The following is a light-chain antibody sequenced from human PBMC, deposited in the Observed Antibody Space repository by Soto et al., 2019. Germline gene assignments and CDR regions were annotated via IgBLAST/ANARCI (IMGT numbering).Light chain of an antibody. V-gene: IGLV1-40*01. J-gene: IGLJ3*02. CDR3: QSDDSSLSAR. CDR1: SSNIGAGYD. Sequence: QSVLTQPPSVSGAPGQRVTISCTGSSSNIGAGYDVHWYQQLPGTAPKLLIYGNSNRPSGVPDRFSGSKSGTSASLAITGLQAEDEADYYCQSDDSSLSARFGGGTKLTVL. CDR2: GNS.